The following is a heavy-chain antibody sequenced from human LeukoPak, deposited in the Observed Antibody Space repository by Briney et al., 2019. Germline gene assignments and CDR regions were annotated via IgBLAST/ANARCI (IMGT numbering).Heavy chain of an antibody. CDR3: ARDVGPQSGTYSSHFDY. D-gene: IGHD6-19*01. Sequence: PSETLSLTCAVSGGSISSSNWWSWVRPPPGKGLEWIGEIYHSGSTNYNPSLKSRVTISVDKSKNQFSLKLSSVTAADTAVYYCARDVGPQSGTYSSHFDYWGQGTLVTVSS. CDR1: GGSISSSNW. V-gene: IGHV4-4*02. CDR2: IYHSGST. J-gene: IGHJ4*02.